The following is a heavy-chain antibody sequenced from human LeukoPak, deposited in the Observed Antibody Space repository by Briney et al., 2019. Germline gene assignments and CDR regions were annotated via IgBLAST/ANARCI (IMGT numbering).Heavy chain of an antibody. D-gene: IGHD2-21*02. J-gene: IGHJ4*02. CDR3: ARGSSNAIVVVTGGIDY. CDR1: DFIVSINY. Sequence: GGSLRLSCAAYDFIVSINYMTWVRQAPGKGLEWVSYISSSSSTIYYADSVKGRFTISRDNAKNSLYLQMNSLRAEDTAVYYCARGSSNAIVVVTGGIDYWGQGTLVTVSS. CDR2: ISSSSSTI. V-gene: IGHV3-48*01.